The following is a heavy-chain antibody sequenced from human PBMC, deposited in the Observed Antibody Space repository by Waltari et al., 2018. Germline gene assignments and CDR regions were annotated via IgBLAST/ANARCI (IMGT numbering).Heavy chain of an antibody. D-gene: IGHD1-26*01. CDR3: VRGPPWGLVGARGYFQH. Sequence: QVQLVQSGAEVKKPGSSVKVSCKASGGTFSSYAISWVRQAPGQGLEWMGLINPKSGCTNVAQKLHGRVTMTSDTSLSTVYMEVNRLTSDDTAVYYCVRGPPWGLVGARGYFQHWGQGTLVTVSS. J-gene: IGHJ1*01. CDR1: GGTFSSYA. CDR2: INPKSGCT. V-gene: IGHV1-2*06.